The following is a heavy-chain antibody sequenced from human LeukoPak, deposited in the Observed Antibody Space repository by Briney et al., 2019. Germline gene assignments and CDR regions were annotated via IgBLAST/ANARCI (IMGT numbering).Heavy chain of an antibody. D-gene: IGHD5-24*01. J-gene: IGHJ4*02. CDR1: GGTFSCYA. Sequence: SVKVSCKASGGTFSCYALSWVRQAPGQGLEWMGTIIPIVGIANYAQKFQGRATITADKSTSTAYMELSSLRSEDTAVYYCARDGEMATIYFDYWGQGTLVTVSS. V-gene: IGHV1-69*04. CDR2: IIPIVGIA. CDR3: ARDGEMATIYFDY.